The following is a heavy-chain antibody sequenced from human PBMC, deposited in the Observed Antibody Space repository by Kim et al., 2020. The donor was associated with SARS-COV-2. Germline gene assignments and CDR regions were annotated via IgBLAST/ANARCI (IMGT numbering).Heavy chain of an antibody. D-gene: IGHD6-13*01. CDR3: ASEKSSSWSYYYGMDV. J-gene: IGHJ6*02. CDR1: GGSISSSSYY. V-gene: IGHV4-39*01. Sequence: SETLSLTCTVSGGSISSSSYYWGWIRQPPGKGLEWIGSIYYSGITYYNPSLKSRVTISVDTSKNQFSLKLSSVTAADTAVYYCASEKSSSWSYYYGMDVWGQGTTVTVSS. CDR2: IYYSGIT.